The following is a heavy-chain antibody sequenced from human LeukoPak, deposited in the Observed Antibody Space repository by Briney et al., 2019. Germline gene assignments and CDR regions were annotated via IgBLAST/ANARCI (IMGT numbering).Heavy chain of an antibody. V-gene: IGHV4-39*07. J-gene: IGHJ6*03. CDR3: ARGVRGQQLVYYYYYYMDV. CDR1: GGSISSSSYY. Sequence: SETLSLTCTVSGGSISSSSYYWGWIRQPPGKGLEWIGSIYYSGSTYYNPSLKSRVTISVDTSKNQFSLKLSSMTAADTAVYYCARGVRGQQLVYYYYYYMDVWGKGTTVTVSS. CDR2: IYYSGST. D-gene: IGHD6-13*01.